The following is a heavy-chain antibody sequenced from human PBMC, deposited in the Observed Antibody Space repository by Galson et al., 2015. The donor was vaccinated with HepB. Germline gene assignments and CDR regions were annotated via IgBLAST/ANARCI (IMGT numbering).Heavy chain of an antibody. Sequence: SVKVSCKASGGTFSSYAISWVRQAPGQGLEWMGRIIPILGIANYAQKFQGRVTITADKSTSTAYMELSSLRSEDTAVYYCARFEDCSGGSCGDYWGQGALVTVSS. V-gene: IGHV1-69*04. CDR3: ARFEDCSGGSCGDY. J-gene: IGHJ4*02. CDR2: IIPILGIA. D-gene: IGHD2-15*01. CDR1: GGTFSSYA.